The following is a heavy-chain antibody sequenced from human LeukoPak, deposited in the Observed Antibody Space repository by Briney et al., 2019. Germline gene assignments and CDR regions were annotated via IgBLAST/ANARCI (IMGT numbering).Heavy chain of an antibody. CDR2: IKSKTDGGTT. D-gene: IGHD5-18*01. CDR3: AKKHGYSYGDAFDI. V-gene: IGHV3-15*01. J-gene: IGHJ3*02. CDR1: GFTFSNAW. Sequence: GGSLRLSCAASGFTFSNAWMSWVRQAPGKGLEWVGRIKSKTDGGTTDYAAPVKGRFTISRDDSKNTLYLQMNSLRADDTALYYCAKKHGYSYGDAFDIWGQGTMVTVSS.